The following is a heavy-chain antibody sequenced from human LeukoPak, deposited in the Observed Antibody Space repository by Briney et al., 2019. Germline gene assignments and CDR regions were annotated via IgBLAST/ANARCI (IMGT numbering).Heavy chain of an antibody. CDR3: ARGFSSGYFDY. V-gene: IGHV3-23*01. J-gene: IGHJ4*02. CDR2: ISGSGGST. Sequence: GALRLSCAGSGINLQRHNMDWVRQAPGEGLEWVSAISGSGGSTYYADSVKGRFTISRENAKNSLYLQMNSLRAGDTAVYYCARGFSSGYFDYWGQGTLVTVSS. CDR1: GINLQRHN. D-gene: IGHD3-10*01.